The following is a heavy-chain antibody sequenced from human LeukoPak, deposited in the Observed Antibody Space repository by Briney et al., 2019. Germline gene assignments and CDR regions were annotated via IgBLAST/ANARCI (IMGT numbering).Heavy chain of an antibody. D-gene: IGHD2-21*02. Sequence: GASVKVSCKVSGYTLTELSMHWVRQAPGKGLEWMGGFDPEDGETIYAQKFQGRVTMTEDTSTDTAYMELSSLRSEDAAVYYCAVAGYCGGDCYPHYWGQGTLVTVSS. CDR1: GYTLTELS. CDR3: AVAGYCGGDCYPHY. CDR2: FDPEDGET. V-gene: IGHV1-24*01. J-gene: IGHJ4*02.